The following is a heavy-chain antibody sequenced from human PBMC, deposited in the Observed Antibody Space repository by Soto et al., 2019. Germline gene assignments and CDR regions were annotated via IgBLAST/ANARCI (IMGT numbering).Heavy chain of an antibody. CDR3: ARQIYDADTGPNFQYYFDS. CDR1: GYSFAGYW. CDR2: IDPSDSQT. D-gene: IGHD5-18*01. J-gene: IGHJ4*02. V-gene: IGHV5-10-1*01. Sequence: GESLKISCKGSGYSFAGYWITWVRQKPGKGLEWMGRIDPSDSQTYYSPSFRGHVTISVTKSITTVFLQWSSLRASDTAMYYCARQIYDADTGPNFQYYFDSWGQGTPVTLSS.